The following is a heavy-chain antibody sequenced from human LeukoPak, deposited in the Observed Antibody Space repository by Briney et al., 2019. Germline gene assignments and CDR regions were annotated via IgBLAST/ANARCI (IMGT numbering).Heavy chain of an antibody. D-gene: IGHD6-13*01. CDR3: ERFDMYPGGTSWYFDY. CDR2: IWYDGTNQ. CDR1: GCAFSSNG. V-gene: IGHV3-33*01. J-gene: IGHJ4*02. Sequence: PGGSLRLSCAASGCAFSSNGMHWVRQASGKGLEWVAVIWYDGTNQNYADSVKGRFTISRDNSKNTLYVQMNSLGAEATAVYYSERFDMYPGGTSWYFDYWGQGTLVTVSS.